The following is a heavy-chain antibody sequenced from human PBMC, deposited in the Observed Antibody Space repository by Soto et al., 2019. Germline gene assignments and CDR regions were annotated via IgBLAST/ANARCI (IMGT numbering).Heavy chain of an antibody. CDR3: ARRRGRYAFDI. CDR1: GGSISSYY. J-gene: IGHJ3*02. D-gene: IGHD1-26*01. CDR2: IYYSGST. Sequence: SETLSLTSTVSGGSISSYYWSWIRQPPGKGLEWIGYIYYSGSTNYNPSLKSRVTISVDTSKNQFSLKLSSVTAADTAVYYCARRRGRYAFDIQGQETMVSVS. V-gene: IGHV4-59*01.